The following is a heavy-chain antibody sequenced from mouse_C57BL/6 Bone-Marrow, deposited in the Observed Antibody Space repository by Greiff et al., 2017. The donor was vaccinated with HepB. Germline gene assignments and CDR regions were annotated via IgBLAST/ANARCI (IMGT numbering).Heavy chain of an antibody. V-gene: IGHV1-81*01. J-gene: IGHJ4*01. Sequence: VQLVESGAELARPGASVKLSCKASGYTFTSYGIRWVKQRTGQGLEWIGEIYPRSGNTYYNEKFKGKATLTADKSSSTAYMELRSLTSEDSAVYFCAREGVYYYYAMDYWGQGTSVTVSS. CDR2: IYPRSGNT. CDR1: GYTFTSYG. CDR3: AREGVYYYYAMDY. D-gene: IGHD1-1*01.